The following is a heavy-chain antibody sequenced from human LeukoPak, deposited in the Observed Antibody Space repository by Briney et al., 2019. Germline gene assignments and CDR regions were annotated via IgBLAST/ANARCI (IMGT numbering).Heavy chain of an antibody. CDR1: GGTFISYA. J-gene: IGHJ5*02. CDR2: IIPIFGTA. D-gene: IGHD3-10*01. Sequence: SVKVSCKASGGTFISYAISWVRQAPGQGLEWMGGIIPIFGTANYAQKFQGRVTITADESTSTAYMELSSLRSEDTAVYYCARDSVVWFGEGRNWFDPWGQGTLVTVSS. CDR3: ARDSVVWFGEGRNWFDP. V-gene: IGHV1-69*13.